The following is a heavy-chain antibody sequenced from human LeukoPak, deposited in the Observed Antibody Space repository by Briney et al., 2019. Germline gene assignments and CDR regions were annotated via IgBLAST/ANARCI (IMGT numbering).Heavy chain of an antibody. D-gene: IGHD3-10*01. CDR1: GYSFTNYW. V-gene: IGHV5-51*01. Sequence: GESLKISCKGSGYSFTNYWIGWVRQMPGEGLEWMGIIYPGDSETTYSPAFRGQVTISADKSINTAYLQWSSLKASDTAMYYCASPAGSSDAFDIWGQGTMVTVSS. CDR2: IYPGDSET. CDR3: ASPAGSSDAFDI. J-gene: IGHJ3*02.